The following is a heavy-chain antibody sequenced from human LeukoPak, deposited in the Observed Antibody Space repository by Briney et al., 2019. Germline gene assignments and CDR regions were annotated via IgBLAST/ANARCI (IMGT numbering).Heavy chain of an antibody. CDR3: ARRHDTVDAFDI. CDR2: IYPGDSDA. D-gene: IGHD1-1*01. Sequence: GESLKISCKGSGYSFSTYWIGWVRQMPGKGLELMGIIYPGDSDARYSPSFQGQVTISGDKSITTAYLQWSSLKASDTAMYYCARRHDTVDAFDIWGQGTMVTVSS. CDR1: GYSFSTYW. V-gene: IGHV5-51*01. J-gene: IGHJ3*02.